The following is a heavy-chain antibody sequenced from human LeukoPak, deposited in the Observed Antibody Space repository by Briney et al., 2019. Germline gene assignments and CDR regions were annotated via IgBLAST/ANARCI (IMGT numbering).Heavy chain of an antibody. CDR1: GFTFSSYA. CDR3: SGGFET. Sequence: GGSLRLSCAASGFTFSSYAMSWVRQAPGEGLEWVSAISGSGGSTYYANSVKGRFTISRDNSKKTLYLQMNSPRSDDTAVYYCSGGFETWGPGAMVTVSS. V-gene: IGHV3-23*01. CDR2: ISGSGGST. D-gene: IGHD3-10*01. J-gene: IGHJ3*02.